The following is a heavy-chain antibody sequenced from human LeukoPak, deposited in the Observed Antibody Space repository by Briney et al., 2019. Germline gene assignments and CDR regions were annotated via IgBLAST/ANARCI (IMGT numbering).Heavy chain of an antibody. D-gene: IGHD1-26*01. CDR3: AKDWDEYFQH. Sequence: GGSLRLSCAASGFTFSSYAMSWVRQAPGKGLEWVSAISGSGGSTYYADSVKGRFTISRDNSKNTLYLQMNSVRAEGTAVYYCAKDWDEYFQHWGQGTLVTVSS. CDR1: GFTFSSYA. J-gene: IGHJ1*01. CDR2: ISGSGGST. V-gene: IGHV3-23*01.